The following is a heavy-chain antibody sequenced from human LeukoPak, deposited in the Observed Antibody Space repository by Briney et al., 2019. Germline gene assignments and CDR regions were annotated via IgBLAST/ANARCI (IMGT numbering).Heavy chain of an antibody. Sequence: GGSLRLSCAASGFTFSDHYMDWVRQAPGKGLEWVGRTRNKANSYTTEYAASVKGRFTISRDDSKNSLYLQMNSLKTEDTAVYCCAITGRNFDYWGQGTLVTVSS. V-gene: IGHV3-72*01. CDR2: TRNKANSYTT. D-gene: IGHD1-14*01. J-gene: IGHJ4*02. CDR3: AITGRNFDY. CDR1: GFTFSDHY.